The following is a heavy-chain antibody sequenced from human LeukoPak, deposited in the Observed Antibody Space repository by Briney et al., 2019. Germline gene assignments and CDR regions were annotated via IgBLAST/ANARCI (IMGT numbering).Heavy chain of an antibody. D-gene: IGHD2-8*02. J-gene: IGHJ6*04. Sequence: PGGPLRLSCAASRFTFSTYAMDWVRQAPGKGLEWVSSLTGSGTTTYYADSVRGRFTISRDNSKNTLYLQMNSLRVEDTAVYYYAKDHAQGVVCASSHMDFWGKGSTVTVPS. V-gene: IGHV3-23*01. CDR2: LTGSGTTT. CDR1: RFTFSTYA. CDR3: AKDHAQGVVCASSHMDF.